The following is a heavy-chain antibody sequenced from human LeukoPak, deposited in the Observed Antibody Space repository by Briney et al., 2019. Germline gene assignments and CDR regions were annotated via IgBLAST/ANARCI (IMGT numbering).Heavy chain of an antibody. J-gene: IGHJ1*01. Sequence: PGGSLRLSCAASGFTFSSFEMNWVRQAPGKGLEWVSYISMSSSTIYYADSVKGRFTISRDNAKNSLYLQMNSLRDEDTAVYYCAKDSDYYHSSGYYYAYFQHWGQGTLVTVSS. CDR1: GFTFSSFE. CDR2: ISMSSSTI. V-gene: IGHV3-48*03. CDR3: AKDSDYYHSSGYYYAYFQH. D-gene: IGHD3-22*01.